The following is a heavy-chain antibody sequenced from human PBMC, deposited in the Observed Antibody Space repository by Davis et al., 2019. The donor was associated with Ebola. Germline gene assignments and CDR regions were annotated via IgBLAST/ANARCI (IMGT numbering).Heavy chain of an antibody. J-gene: IGHJ3*02. CDR2: IYYSGSI. V-gene: IGHV4-39*07. D-gene: IGHD1-20*01. CDR3: ASGSGNWNPLGGDAFDI. Sequence: PSETLSLTCTVSGGSIGSSSYYWGWIRQPPGKGLEWIGSIYYSGSIYYNRSLKSRVTISVDTSKNQFSLKLSSVTAADTAVYYCASGSGNWNPLGGDAFDIWGQGTMVTVSS. CDR1: GGSIGSSSYY.